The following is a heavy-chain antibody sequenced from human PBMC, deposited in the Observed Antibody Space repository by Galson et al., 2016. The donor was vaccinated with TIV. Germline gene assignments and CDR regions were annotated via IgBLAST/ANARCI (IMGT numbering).Heavy chain of an antibody. CDR2: ISDGGNT. CDR3: ARDRVVDATYYYYYYGMDV. Sequence: LRLSCAASGLSVSINYMTWVRQAPGKGLEWVSLISDGGNTYYPDSVKGRFTISRDNSKNTLYLQMNSLRVEDTAVYYCARDRVVDATYYYYYYGMDVWGQGTAVTISS. V-gene: IGHV3-66*02. D-gene: IGHD2-15*01. J-gene: IGHJ6*02. CDR1: GLSVSINY.